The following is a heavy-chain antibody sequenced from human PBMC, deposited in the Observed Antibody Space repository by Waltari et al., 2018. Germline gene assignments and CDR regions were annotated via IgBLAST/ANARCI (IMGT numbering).Heavy chain of an antibody. CDR2: IIPIFGTA. D-gene: IGHD3-10*01. CDR3: ARDRSYYGSGGNYYYYGMDV. V-gene: IGHV1-69*05. Sequence: RQAPGQGLEWMGGIIPIFGTANYAQKFQGRVTITTDESTSTAYMELSSLRSEDTAVYYCARDRSYYGSGGNYYYYGMDVWGQGTTVTVSS. J-gene: IGHJ6*02.